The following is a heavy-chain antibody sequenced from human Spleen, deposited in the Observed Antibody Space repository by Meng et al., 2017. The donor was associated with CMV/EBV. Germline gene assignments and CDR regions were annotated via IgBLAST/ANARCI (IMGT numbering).Heavy chain of an antibody. D-gene: IGHD3-3*01. CDR3: AKSTYYDFWSGPYY. CDR1: GFTFSSYS. J-gene: IGHJ4*02. CDR2: ISSSSSYI. Sequence: GESLKISCAASGFTFSSYSMNWVRQAPGKGLEWVSSISSSSSYIYYADSVKGRFTISRDNAKDSLYLQMSTLRADDTAIYYCAKSTYYDFWSGPYYWGQGTLVTVSS. V-gene: IGHV3-21*04.